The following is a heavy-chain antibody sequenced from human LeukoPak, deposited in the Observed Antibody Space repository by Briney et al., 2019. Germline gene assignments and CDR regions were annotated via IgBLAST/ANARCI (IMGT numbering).Heavy chain of an antibody. CDR1: GYTFTGYY. D-gene: IGHD1-26*01. V-gene: IGHV1-2*02. CDR3: ARDRNSGSSKNWFDP. Sequence: ASVKVSCKASGYTFTGYYMHWVRQAPGQGLEWMGWINPNSGGTNYAQKFQGRVTMTRDTSTSTVYMELSSLRSEDTAVYYCARDRNSGSSKNWFDPWGQGTLVTVSS. CDR2: INPNSGGT. J-gene: IGHJ5*02.